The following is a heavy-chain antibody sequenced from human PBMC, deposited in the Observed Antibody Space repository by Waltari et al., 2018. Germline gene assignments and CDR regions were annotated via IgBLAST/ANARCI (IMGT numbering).Heavy chain of an antibody. V-gene: IGHV3-30*01. CDR2: ISYDGSNK. Sequence: WVRQAPGKGLEWVAVISYDGSNKYYADSVKGRFTISRDNSKNTLYLQMNSLRAEDTAVYYCARAVTTVTRPNFDYWGQGTLVTVSS. CDR3: ARAVTTVTRPNFDY. J-gene: IGHJ4*02. D-gene: IGHD4-4*01.